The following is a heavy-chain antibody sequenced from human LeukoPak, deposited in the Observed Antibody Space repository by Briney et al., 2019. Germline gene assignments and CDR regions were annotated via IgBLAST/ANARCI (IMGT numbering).Heavy chain of an antibody. Sequence: PGRSLRLSCAASGFTFDDYAMHWVRQAPGKVLEWVSGISWNSGSIGYADSVKGRFTISRDNAKNSLYLQMNSLRAEDMALYYCAKDWSDFWSGYYENWGQGTLVTVSS. CDR1: GFTFDDYA. D-gene: IGHD3-3*01. CDR2: ISWNSGSI. CDR3: AKDWSDFWSGYYEN. J-gene: IGHJ4*02. V-gene: IGHV3-9*03.